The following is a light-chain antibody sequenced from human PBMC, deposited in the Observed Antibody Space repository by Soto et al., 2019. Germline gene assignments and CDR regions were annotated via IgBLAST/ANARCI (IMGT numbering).Light chain of an antibody. V-gene: IGLV2-11*01. Sequence: QSALTQPRSVSGSPGQSVTISCTGTSSDVGGYNYVSWYQQHPGKAPKLIIYDDTKRPSGVPDRFSGSKSGNTASLTISGLQAEDESDYHCCSYAGSYVLVFGGGTKLTVL. J-gene: IGLJ2*01. CDR2: DDT. CDR1: SSDVGGYNY. CDR3: CSYAGSYVLV.